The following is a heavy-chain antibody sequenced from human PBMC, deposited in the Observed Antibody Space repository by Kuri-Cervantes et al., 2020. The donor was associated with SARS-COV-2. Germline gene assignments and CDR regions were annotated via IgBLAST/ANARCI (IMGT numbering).Heavy chain of an antibody. CDR3: ARGGAARGVLRFLDWFEAFET. Sequence: ASVKVSCKASGYILTDYYIHWVRQAPGQGLEWMGWINPNTGDTNYAQKFQGWVTMTRDTSISTVYMELNRLRSDDTGVYYCARGGAARGVLRFLDWFEAFETWGQGTMVTVSS. D-gene: IGHD3-9*01. V-gene: IGHV1-2*04. CDR1: GYILTDYY. J-gene: IGHJ3*02. CDR2: INPNTGDT.